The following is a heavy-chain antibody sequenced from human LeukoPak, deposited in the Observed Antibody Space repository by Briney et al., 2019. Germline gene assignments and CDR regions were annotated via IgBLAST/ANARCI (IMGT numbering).Heavy chain of an antibody. J-gene: IGHJ3*02. V-gene: IGHV1-46*01. Sequence: ASGKVSCKASGYTFTSYYMHWVRQAPGQGLEWMGIINPSRGSTSFAQKFQGRVAMTRDTSTSTVYMELSSLRSDDTAVYYCARGNREGHNLAAFDIWGQGTMVTVSS. D-gene: IGHD5-24*01. CDR3: ARGNREGHNLAAFDI. CDR2: INPSRGST. CDR1: GYTFTSYY.